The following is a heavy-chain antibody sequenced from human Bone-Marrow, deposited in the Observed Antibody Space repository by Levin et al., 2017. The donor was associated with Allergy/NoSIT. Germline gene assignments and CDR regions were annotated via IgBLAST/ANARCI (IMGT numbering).Heavy chain of an antibody. CDR2: ITPKSGGT. D-gene: IGHD3-22*01. V-gene: IGHV1-2*02. CDR1: GYTFTDYY. CDR3: ARDSMIEAHCYDF. J-gene: IGHJ4*02. Sequence: ASVKVSCKTSGYTFTDYYIHWVRQAPGQGLEWMGWITPKSGGTDFAQKFQGRVTMTRDTSIRTVHMELSSLTSDDTAVYYCARDSMIEAHCYDFWGQGTLVTVSS.